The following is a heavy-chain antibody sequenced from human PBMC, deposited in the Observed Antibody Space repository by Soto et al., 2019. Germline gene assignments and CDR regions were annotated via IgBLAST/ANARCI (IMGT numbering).Heavy chain of an antibody. D-gene: IGHD3-22*01. CDR2: ISGSGGST. CDR3: AKVGDASGYYYDFDY. Sequence: HPGGSLRLSCAASGFTFSSYCMHWVRQAPGKGLEWVSAISGSGGSTNYADSVKGRFTTSRDNSKNTLYLQMNRLRAEDTAVYYCAKVGDASGYYYDFDYWGQGTLVTVSS. V-gene: IGHV3-23*01. J-gene: IGHJ4*02. CDR1: GFTFSSYC.